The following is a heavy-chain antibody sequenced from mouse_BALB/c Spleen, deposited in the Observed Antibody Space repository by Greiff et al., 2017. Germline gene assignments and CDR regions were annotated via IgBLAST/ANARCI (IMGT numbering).Heavy chain of an antibody. CDR1: GYTFTSYY. D-gene: IGHD2-1*01. Sequence: VQLQQSGPELVKPGASVKMSCKASGYTFTSYYIHWVKQRPGQGLEWIGWIYPGDGSTKYNEKFKGKTTLTADKSSSTAYMLLSSLTSEDSAIYFCARPDGNYYFDYWGQGTALTVSS. J-gene: IGHJ2*01. V-gene: IGHV1S56*01. CDR3: ARPDGNYYFDY. CDR2: IYPGDGST.